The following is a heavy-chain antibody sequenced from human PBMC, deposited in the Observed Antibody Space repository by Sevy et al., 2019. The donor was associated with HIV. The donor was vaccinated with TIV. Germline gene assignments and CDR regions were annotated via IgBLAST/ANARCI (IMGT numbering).Heavy chain of an antibody. V-gene: IGHV3-48*02. CDR2: IRGSSGSY. J-gene: IGHJ4*02. CDR1: GFTFSIFD. D-gene: IGHD5-12*01. Sequence: GGSLRLSCAASGFTFSIFDLDWVRQAPGKGLEWVSYIRGSSGSYMPYYADSVKGRFTISRDNAKSSLYLQMNSLRDEDTAVYYCTRNRGYHTFDHWGQGTLVTVSS. CDR3: TRNRGYHTFDH.